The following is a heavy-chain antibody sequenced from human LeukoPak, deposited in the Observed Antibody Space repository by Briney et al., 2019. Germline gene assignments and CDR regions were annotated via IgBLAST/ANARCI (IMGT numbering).Heavy chain of an antibody. V-gene: IGHV1-46*01. CDR2: INPSGGST. CDR3: ASLSGSYLSPGW. Sequence: ASVKVSCKASGYTFTSYYTHWVRQAPGQGLEWMGIINPSGGSTSYAQKFQGRVTMTRDMSTSTVYMELSSLRSEDTAVYYCASLSGSYLSPGWWGQGTLVTVSS. J-gene: IGHJ4*02. D-gene: IGHD1-26*01. CDR1: GYTFTSYY.